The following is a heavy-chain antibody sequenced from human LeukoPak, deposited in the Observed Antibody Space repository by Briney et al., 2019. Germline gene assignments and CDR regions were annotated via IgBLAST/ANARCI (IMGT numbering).Heavy chain of an antibody. V-gene: IGHV4-31*03. CDR1: GGSISSGGYY. D-gene: IGHD6-13*01. Sequence: SETLSLTCTVSGGSISSGGYYWSWIRQHPGKGLGWIGYIYYSGSTYYNPSLKSRVTISVDTSKNQFSLKLSSVTAADTAVYYCARVAGGSSWLNYFDYWGQGTLVTVSS. CDR2: IYYSGST. CDR3: ARVAGGSSWLNYFDY. J-gene: IGHJ4*02.